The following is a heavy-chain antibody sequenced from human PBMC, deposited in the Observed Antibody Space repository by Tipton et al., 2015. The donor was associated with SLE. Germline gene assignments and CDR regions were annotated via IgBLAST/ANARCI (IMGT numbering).Heavy chain of an antibody. CDR3: ARRLGSSGFDY. V-gene: IGHV4-59*08. J-gene: IGHJ4*02. Sequence: NLSLTCTVSGGSISSYYWSWIRQPPGKGLEWIGYIYYSGSTNYNPSLKSRVTISVDTSKNQFSLKLSSVTAADTAVYYCARRLGSSGFDYWGQGTLVTVSS. CDR2: IYYSGST. D-gene: IGHD3-22*01. CDR1: GGSISSYY.